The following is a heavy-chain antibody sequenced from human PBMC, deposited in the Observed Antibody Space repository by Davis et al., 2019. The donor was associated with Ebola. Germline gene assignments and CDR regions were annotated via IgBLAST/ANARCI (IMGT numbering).Heavy chain of an antibody. J-gene: IGHJ4*02. Sequence: GESLKISCQGSGYSFTSYWIGWVRQMPGKGLEWMGIIYPGDSDTRYSPSFQGQVTISADKSISTAYLQWSSLKASDTAMYYCATPWVGATTGFVYWGQGTLVTVSS. D-gene: IGHD1-26*01. V-gene: IGHV5-51*01. CDR1: GYSFTSYW. CDR2: IYPGDSDT. CDR3: ATPWVGATTGFVY.